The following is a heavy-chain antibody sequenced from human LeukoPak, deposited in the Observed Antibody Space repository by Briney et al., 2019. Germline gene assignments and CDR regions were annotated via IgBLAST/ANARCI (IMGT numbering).Heavy chain of an antibody. Sequence: GRSLRLSCAASGFTVSSNYMNWARQAPGKGLEWVSVIYSGGSTYYADSVKGRFTISRDNSKNTLYLQMNSLRAEDTAVYYCARGSTIFGVVIMGNYWGQGTLVTVSS. CDR2: IYSGGST. CDR3: ARGSTIFGVVIMGNY. D-gene: IGHD3-3*01. V-gene: IGHV3-53*01. J-gene: IGHJ4*02. CDR1: GFTVSSNY.